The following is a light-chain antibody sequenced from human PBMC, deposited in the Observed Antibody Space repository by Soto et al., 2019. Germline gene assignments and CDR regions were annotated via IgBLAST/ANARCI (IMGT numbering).Light chain of an antibody. CDR3: SAYSGSDNFVV. CDR2: EVI. V-gene: IGLV2-8*01. CDR1: SSDVGGYNF. Sequence: QPVLTQPPSASGSPGQSVTISCAGTSSDVGGYNFVSWYQQHPGKVPKLMIYEVIKRPSGVPDRFSGSKSGNTASLTVSGLHAEDEADDYCSAYSGSDNFVVFGGGTKLTVL. J-gene: IGLJ2*01.